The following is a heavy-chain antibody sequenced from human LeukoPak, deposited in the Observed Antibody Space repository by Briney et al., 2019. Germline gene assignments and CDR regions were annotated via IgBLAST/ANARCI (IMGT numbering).Heavy chain of an antibody. J-gene: IGHJ3*02. CDR1: GFTFSSYA. CDR3: ARAAAFGGSYSI. CDR2: ISSNGGST. V-gene: IGHV3-64*01. D-gene: IGHD1-26*01. Sequence: GGSLRLPCAASGFTFSSYAMHWVRQAPGKGLEYVSAISSNGGSTYYANSVKGRFTISRDNSKNTLYLQMGSLRAEDMAVYYCARAAAFGGSYSIWGQGTMVTVSS.